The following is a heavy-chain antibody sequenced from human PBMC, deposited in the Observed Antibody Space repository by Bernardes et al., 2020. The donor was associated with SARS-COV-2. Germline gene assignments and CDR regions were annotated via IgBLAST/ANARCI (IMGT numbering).Heavy chain of an antibody. CDR1: GFSFSTYD. D-gene: IGHD6-13*01. J-gene: IGHJ4*02. V-gene: IGHV3-48*03. CDR2: ISSSGSVI. CDR3: ARDPSTSWYPFDY. Sequence: GGSLRLSCAASGFSFSTYDMNWVRQAPGKGLEWLSYISSSGSVIYYADSVKGRFTISRDNAKNTVFLQMNSLRVEDTALYYCARDPSTSWYPFDYWDQGSLVTVSS.